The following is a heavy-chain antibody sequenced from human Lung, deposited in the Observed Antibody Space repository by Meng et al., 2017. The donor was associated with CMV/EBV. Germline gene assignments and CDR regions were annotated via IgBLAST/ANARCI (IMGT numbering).Heavy chain of an antibody. D-gene: IGHD2-2*01. CDR3: ARDGAPAATPWGNWFDP. CDR2: IKQDGSGK. Sequence: GGSLRLXCAASGFTFSSYWMSWVRQAPGKGLEWVANIKQDGSGKYYVDSVKGRFTISRDNAKNSLYLQMNSLRAEDTAVYYCARDGAPAATPWGNWFDPWXQGTLVTVSS. CDR1: GFTFSSYW. V-gene: IGHV3-7*01. J-gene: IGHJ5*02.